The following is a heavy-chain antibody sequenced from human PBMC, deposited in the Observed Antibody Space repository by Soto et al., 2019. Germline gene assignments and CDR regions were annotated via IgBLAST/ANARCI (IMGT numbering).Heavy chain of an antibody. J-gene: IGHJ6*02. V-gene: IGHV1-69*12. D-gene: IGHD1-26*01. CDR2: IMPMFGVT. CDR1: GGSFKSHT. CDR3: AGEGVTASMSMPWMGYHYYGLDV. Sequence: QVQLVQSGAEVKKTGSSVKVSCRASGGSFKSHTIRWVRQAAGQGLEWMGGIMPMFGVTNYARKFQGRLTMTANESTTTAYMEVSSLTSEDTAVYYCAGEGVTASMSMPWMGYHYYGLDVWGQGTTVIVSS.